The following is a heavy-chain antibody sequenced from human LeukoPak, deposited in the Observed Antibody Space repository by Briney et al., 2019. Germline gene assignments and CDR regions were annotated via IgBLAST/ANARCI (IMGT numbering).Heavy chain of an antibody. V-gene: IGHV3-48*03. J-gene: IGHJ4*02. CDR2: ISSGGGTI. D-gene: IGHD5/OR15-5a*01. CDR1: GLIFSSYQ. Sequence: GGSLRLSCAASGLIFSSYQMNWVRQAPGKGLEWIAYISSGGGTIYYADSVKGRFTISRDNTKNSVSLQMNSLSAEDTAVYFCARENWVYDGSLDYWGQGTLVTVSS. CDR3: ARENWVYDGSLDY.